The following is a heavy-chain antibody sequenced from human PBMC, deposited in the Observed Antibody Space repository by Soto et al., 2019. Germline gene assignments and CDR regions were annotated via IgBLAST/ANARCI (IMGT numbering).Heavy chain of an antibody. CDR3: ARPRSHYSDRSAERAFDI. D-gene: IGHD3-22*01. CDR2: IIPLFGTT. CDR1: GGNFNNYA. J-gene: IGHJ3*02. V-gene: IGHV1-69*01. Sequence: QVQLVQSGAEVKKPGSSVKVSCKASGGNFNNYAISWVRQAPGQGLEWMGGIIPLFGTTNYAQKFQGRVTITADESTSTAYMELSSLRSEDTAFYYCARPRSHYSDRSAERAFDIWGQGTMVTVSS.